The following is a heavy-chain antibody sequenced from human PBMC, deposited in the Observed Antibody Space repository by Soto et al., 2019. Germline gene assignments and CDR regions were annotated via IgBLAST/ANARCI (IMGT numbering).Heavy chain of an antibody. Sequence: QVQLQESGPGLVKPSQTLSLTCTVSGGSISSGGYYWSWIRQHPGKGLEWVGYISYSGSTYYNPSLKSRVTISVDTSKNQFSLKLSSVTAADTAVYYCARWDLLELHGFFDYWGQGTLVTVSS. CDR1: GGSISSGGYY. V-gene: IGHV4-31*03. J-gene: IGHJ4*02. D-gene: IGHD1-7*01. CDR3: ARWDLLELHGFFDY. CDR2: ISYSGST.